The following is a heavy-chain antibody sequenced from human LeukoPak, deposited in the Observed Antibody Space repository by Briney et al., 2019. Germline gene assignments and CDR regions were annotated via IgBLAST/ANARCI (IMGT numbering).Heavy chain of an antibody. CDR1: GFTFSSYS. V-gene: IGHV3-48*04. CDR2: ISSSGSTL. CDR3: ARDGPNLSDY. D-gene: IGHD3-16*02. J-gene: IGHJ4*02. Sequence: GGSLRLSCAASGFTFSSYSMNWVRQAPGKGLEWVSYISSSGSTLLYADSVKGRFSISRDNAKNSLYLQMNSLRTEDTAVYYCARDGPNLSDYWGQGTLVTVSS.